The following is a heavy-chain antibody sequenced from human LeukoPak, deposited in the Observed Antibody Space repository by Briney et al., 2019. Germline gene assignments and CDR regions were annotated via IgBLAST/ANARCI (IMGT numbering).Heavy chain of an antibody. Sequence: GASVKVACKASGYSFTTYYIHWVRQAPGQRPEWLGIINPSSGSPSYAPKFENRLTMTRDISTSTVYLEVNSLGSEDTAVYFCARVIMSGRFFHHFDYWGQGTLVTVSS. CDR3: ARVIMSGRFFHHFDY. CDR1: GYSFTTYY. J-gene: IGHJ4*02. CDR2: INPSSGSP. D-gene: IGHD1-26*01. V-gene: IGHV1-46*01.